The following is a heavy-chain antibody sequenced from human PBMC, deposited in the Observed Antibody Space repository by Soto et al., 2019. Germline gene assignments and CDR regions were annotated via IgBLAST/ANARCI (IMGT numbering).Heavy chain of an antibody. CDR1: GGSVSSRYW. CDR2: IYHSGSA. J-gene: IGHJ4*02. CDR3: ARYNAASGTYYFDY. D-gene: IGHD6-13*01. Sequence: TSETLSLTCAVSGGSVSSRYWWSWVRQSPGKGLEWIGEIYHSGSANYNPSLKSRVTMSVDNSKNQFSLRLNSVTAADTAVYYCARYNAASGTYYFDYWGQGTLVTVSS. V-gene: IGHV4-4*02.